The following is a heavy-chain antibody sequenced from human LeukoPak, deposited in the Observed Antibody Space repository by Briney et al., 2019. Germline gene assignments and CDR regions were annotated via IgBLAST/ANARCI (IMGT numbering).Heavy chain of an antibody. CDR3: AREETPYYYYGMDV. CDR2: ISSGSDTI. Sequence: GGSLRLSCAASGFTFSSYTMTWVRQAPGKGLEWVSFISSGSDTIYYADSVKGRFTISRDNAKNSLYLQMNNLRAEDTAVYYCAREETPYYYYGMDVWGQGTTVTVSS. CDR1: GFTFSSYT. J-gene: IGHJ6*02. V-gene: IGHV3-48*04.